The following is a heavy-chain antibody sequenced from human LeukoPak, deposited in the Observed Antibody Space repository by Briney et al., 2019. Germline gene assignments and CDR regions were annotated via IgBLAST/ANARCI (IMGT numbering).Heavy chain of an antibody. Sequence: PGGSLRLSCAASGFIFSNYGMSWVRQAPGKGLEWVSAIGGSGSTTYYADSVKGRFTISRDNSKNTPYLQMNSLRADDTAVYYCAKIVAGLDYWGQGTLVTVSS. V-gene: IGHV3-23*01. CDR2: IGGSGSTT. CDR3: AKIVAGLDY. J-gene: IGHJ4*02. CDR1: GFIFSNYG. D-gene: IGHD2-15*01.